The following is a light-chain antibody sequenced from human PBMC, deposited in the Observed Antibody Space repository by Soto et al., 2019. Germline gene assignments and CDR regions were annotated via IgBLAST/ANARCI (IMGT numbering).Light chain of an antibody. Sequence: DIVMTQSPDSLAVSLGERASINCKSNQTILYNSNNKNYLAWYQQKPGQPPKLLIYWASTRESGVPDRFSGSGSGTDLSLTISSLQAEDVAVYYCQQYYSAPLTFGGGTKVEIK. J-gene: IGKJ4*01. CDR3: QQYYSAPLT. V-gene: IGKV4-1*01. CDR1: QTILYNSNNKNY. CDR2: WAS.